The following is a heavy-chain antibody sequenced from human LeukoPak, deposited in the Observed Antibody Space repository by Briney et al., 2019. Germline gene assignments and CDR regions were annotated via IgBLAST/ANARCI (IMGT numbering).Heavy chain of an antibody. CDR3: AREQEMATTRGFDY. CDR1: GGSLSSYY. D-gene: IGHD5-24*01. V-gene: IGHV4-4*07. CDR2: IYTSGST. Sequence: SETLSLTCTVSGGSLSSYYWSWIRQPAGKGLEWIGRIYTSGSTNYNPSLKSRVTMSVDTSKNQFSLKLSSVTAADTAVYYCAREQEMATTRGFDYWGQGTLVTVSS. J-gene: IGHJ4*02.